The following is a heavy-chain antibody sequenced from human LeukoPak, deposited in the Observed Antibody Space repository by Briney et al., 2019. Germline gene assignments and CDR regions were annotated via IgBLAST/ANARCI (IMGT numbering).Heavy chain of an antibody. Sequence: GGSLRLSCAASGFTFSSYSMNWVRQAPGKGLEGVSSISSSSSYIYYADSVKGRFTISRDNAMNSLDLQRNSLRAEDTAVYYCARARELPVDFDYWGQGTLVTVS. V-gene: IGHV3-21*01. CDR3: ARARELPVDFDY. D-gene: IGHD1-26*01. CDR2: ISSSSSYI. CDR1: GFTFSSYS. J-gene: IGHJ4*02.